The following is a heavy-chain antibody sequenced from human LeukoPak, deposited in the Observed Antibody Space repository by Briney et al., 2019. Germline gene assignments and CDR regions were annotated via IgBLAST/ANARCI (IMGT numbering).Heavy chain of an antibody. CDR1: GITFWSYA. V-gene: IGHV3-30*04. CDR3: AREFGGMDV. J-gene: IGHJ6*02. D-gene: IGHD3-10*01. Sequence: GGSLRLSCAASGITFWSYAMQWIRQSPGKGLEGVAIISNDGSKKYYADSVKGRFTISRDNSQNTLYLHIDSLRVEDSAVYYCAREFGGMDVWGQGTPIIVTS. CDR2: ISNDGSKK.